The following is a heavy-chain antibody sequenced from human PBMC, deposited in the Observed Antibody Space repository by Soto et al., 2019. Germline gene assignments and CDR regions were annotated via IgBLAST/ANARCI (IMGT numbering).Heavy chain of an antibody. V-gene: IGHV3-23*01. CDR2: ISNTGVTT. J-gene: IGHJ6*02. Sequence: PGGSLRLSCAASGFPFNSYTMNWVRQAPGEGLEWVSAISNTGVTTFYADSVRGRFTISRDNSKNTLYLQMNSLRAEDTAVYFCAKDKTGVRGGYYYYGVDVWGQGTTVTVSS. CDR1: GFPFNSYT. CDR3: AKDKTGVRGGYYYYGVDV. D-gene: IGHD1-1*01.